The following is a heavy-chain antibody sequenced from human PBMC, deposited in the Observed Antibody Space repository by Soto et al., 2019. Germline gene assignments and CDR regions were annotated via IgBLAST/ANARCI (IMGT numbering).Heavy chain of an antibody. CDR3: ARTYYYYIWGSYRHFYY. D-gene: IGHD3-16*02. J-gene: IGHJ4*02. CDR1: GYSFTSYW. Sequence: GESLKISCKGSGYSFTSYWIGWVRQMPGKGLGWMGIIYPGDSDTRYSPSFQGQVTISADKSISTAYLQWSSLKASDTAMYYCARTYYYYIWGSYRHFYYCGQGSLVTVSS. CDR2: IYPGDSDT. V-gene: IGHV5-51*01.